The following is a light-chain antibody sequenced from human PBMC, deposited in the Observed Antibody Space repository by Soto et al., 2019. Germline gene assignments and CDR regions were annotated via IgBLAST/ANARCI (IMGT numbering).Light chain of an antibody. CDR1: SSNIGSNY. J-gene: IGLJ3*02. CDR2: RNN. V-gene: IGLV1-47*01. Sequence: QSVLIQPPSASGTPGQRVTISCSGSSSNIGSNYVYWFQQLPGAAPKLLIYRNNQRPSGVPDRFSGSKSGTSASLAISGLRSDDEADFYCATWEDNLTARVFGGGTKLNVL. CDR3: ATWEDNLTARV.